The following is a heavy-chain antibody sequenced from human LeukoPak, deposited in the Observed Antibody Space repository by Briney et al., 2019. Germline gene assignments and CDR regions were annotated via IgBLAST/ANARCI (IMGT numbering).Heavy chain of an antibody. D-gene: IGHD3-3*01. J-gene: IGHJ3*02. V-gene: IGHV3-21*01. CDR3: ARDRVDYDFWSGYTAYVAFDI. Sequence: GGSLRLSCAASGFTFSSYGMHWVRQAPGKGLEWVSSISSSSSYIYYADSVKGRFTISRDNAKNSLYLQMNSLRAEDTAVYYCARDRVDYDFWSGYTAYVAFDIWGQGTMVTVSS. CDR1: GFTFSSYG. CDR2: ISSSSSYI.